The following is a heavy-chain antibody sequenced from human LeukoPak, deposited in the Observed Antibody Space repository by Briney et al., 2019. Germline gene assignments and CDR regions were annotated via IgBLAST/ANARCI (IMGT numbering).Heavy chain of an antibody. D-gene: IGHD3/OR15-3a*01. CDR2: INSDGSST. Sequence: PGGSLRLSCAASGFTFSRYWMHWVRQAPGKGLLWVSRINSDGSSTYYADSVKGRFTTSRDNAMNALHLQMNSLTAEDTAVYYCVLDLFSSFAFDIWGQGTMVTVSS. CDR1: GFTFSRYW. V-gene: IGHV3-74*01. J-gene: IGHJ3*02. CDR3: VLDLFSSFAFDI.